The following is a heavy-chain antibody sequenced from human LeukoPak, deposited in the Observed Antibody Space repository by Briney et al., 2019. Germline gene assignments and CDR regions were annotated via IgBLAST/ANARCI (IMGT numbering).Heavy chain of an antibody. V-gene: IGHV3-21*01. CDR3: ARGGVPLVVVPIDYYYMDV. J-gene: IGHJ6*03. CDR2: IISIISYI. Sequence: PGGSLRPSCAPSGFSPSSYSMNWVRQPPGRGLGWVSSIISIISYIYYADSVKGRFTISRDNAKSSLYLQMNSLRAEDTAVYYCARGGVPLVVVPIDYYYMDVWGKGTTVTVSS. D-gene: IGHD2-2*01. CDR1: GFSPSSYS.